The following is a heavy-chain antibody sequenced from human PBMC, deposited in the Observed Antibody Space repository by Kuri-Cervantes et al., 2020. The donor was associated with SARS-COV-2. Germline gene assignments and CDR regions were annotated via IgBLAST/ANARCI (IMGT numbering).Heavy chain of an antibody. J-gene: IGHJ4*02. D-gene: IGHD3-3*01. CDR1: GYTLTELS. V-gene: IGHV1-24*01. Sequence: ASVKVSCKVSGYTLTELSMHWVRQAPGKGLEWMGCFDPEDGETIYAQKFQGRVTMTEDTSTDTAYMELSSLRSEDTAVYYCATQFAIFGVVYYFDYWGQGTLVTVSS. CDR3: ATQFAIFGVVYYFDY. CDR2: FDPEDGET.